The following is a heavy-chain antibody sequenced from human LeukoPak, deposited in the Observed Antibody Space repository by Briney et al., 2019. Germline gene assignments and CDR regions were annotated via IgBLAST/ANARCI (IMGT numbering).Heavy chain of an antibody. CDR2: ISYDGSNI. D-gene: IGHD3-22*01. J-gene: IGHJ3*02. CDR3: ARGYYDSSGYHDAFDI. CDR1: GFTFSSYA. Sequence: GGSLRLSCAASGFTFSSYAMHWVRQAPGKGLEWVAVISYDGSNIYYADSVKGRFTISRDNSKNTLYLQMNSLRAEDTAVYYCARGYYDSSGYHDAFDIWGQGTMVTVSS. V-gene: IGHV3-30-3*01.